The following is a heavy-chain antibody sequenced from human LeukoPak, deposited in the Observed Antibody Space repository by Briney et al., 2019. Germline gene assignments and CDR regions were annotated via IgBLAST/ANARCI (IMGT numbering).Heavy chain of an antibody. CDR2: ISSSSSTI. D-gene: IGHD6-13*01. Sequence: GGSLRLSCAASGFTFSTYSMNWVRQAPGKGLEWVSYISSSSSTIYYADSVKGRFTISRDNAKNSLYLQMNSLRAEDTAVYYCARVRGIAAAGGFDYWGQGTLVTVSS. CDR3: ARVRGIAAAGGFDY. CDR1: GFTFSTYS. J-gene: IGHJ4*02. V-gene: IGHV3-48*04.